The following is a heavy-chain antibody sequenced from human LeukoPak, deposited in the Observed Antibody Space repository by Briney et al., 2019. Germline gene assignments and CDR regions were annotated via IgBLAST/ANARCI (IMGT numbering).Heavy chain of an antibody. CDR2: IWYDGSYK. J-gene: IGHJ4*02. Sequence: HPGRSLRLSCAASGFTFSSYGMHWVRQAPGKGLEWVTFIWYDGSYKFYADSVKGRFTISRDNSKNTLYLQMSSLRAEDTAVYYCARAPPPMAVAGTSELDYWGQGTLVTVSS. D-gene: IGHD6-19*01. CDR3: ARAPPPMAVAGTSELDY. V-gene: IGHV3-33*01. CDR1: GFTFSSYG.